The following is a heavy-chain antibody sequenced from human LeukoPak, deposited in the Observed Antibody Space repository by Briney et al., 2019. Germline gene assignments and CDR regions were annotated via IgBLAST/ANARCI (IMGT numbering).Heavy chain of an antibody. D-gene: IGHD6-6*01. J-gene: IGHJ4*02. CDR2: IRYDGSNK. CDR3: ANAMEYSSSNNNY. CDR1: GYTFTGYY. Sequence: SCKASGYTFTGYYMHWVRQAPGKGLEWVAFIRYDGSNKYYADSVKGRFTISRDNSKNTLYLQMNSLRAEDTAVYYCANAMEYSSSNNNYWGQGTLVTVSS. V-gene: IGHV3-30*02.